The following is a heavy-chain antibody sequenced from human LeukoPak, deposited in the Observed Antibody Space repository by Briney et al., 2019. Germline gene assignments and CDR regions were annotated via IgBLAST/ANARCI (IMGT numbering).Heavy chain of an antibody. V-gene: IGHV1-2*02. CDR1: GYTFTGYY. D-gene: IGHD1-26*01. Sequence: ASVKVSCKASGYTFTGYYMHWVQQAPGQGLEWMGWINPNSGGTNYAQKFQGRVTMTRDTSISTAYMELSRLRSDDTAVYYCARGYTGSYFRAFDIWGQGTMVTVSS. CDR3: ARGYTGSYFRAFDI. J-gene: IGHJ3*02. CDR2: INPNSGGT.